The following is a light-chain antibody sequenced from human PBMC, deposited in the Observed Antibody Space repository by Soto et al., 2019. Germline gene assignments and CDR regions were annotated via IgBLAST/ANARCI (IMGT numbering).Light chain of an antibody. CDR1: SSDVGGYNY. Sequence: QSVLTQPASVSGSPGQSITISCTGTSSDVGGYNYVSWYQQHPGKGPKLLIFEVSNRPSGISTRFSGSKSGNTASLTISGLQAEDEDDYYCSSYTISSAQEVVFGGGTKLTVL. CDR2: EVS. CDR3: SSYTISSAQEVV. V-gene: IGLV2-14*01. J-gene: IGLJ2*01.